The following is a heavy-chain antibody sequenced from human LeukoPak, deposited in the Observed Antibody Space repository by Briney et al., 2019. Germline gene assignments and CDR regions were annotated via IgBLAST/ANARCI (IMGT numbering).Heavy chain of an antibody. V-gene: IGHV3-53*01. CDR2: IYSGGST. D-gene: IGHD2-21*01. CDR1: GFTVSSNY. J-gene: IGHJ3*02. Sequence: GGPLRLSCAASGFTVSSNYMSWVRQAPGKGLEWVSVIYSGGSTYYADSVKGRFAISRHNSKNTLYLQMNSLRAEDTAVYYCARGVVVLHWRDAFDIWGQGTMVTVSS. CDR3: ARGVVVLHWRDAFDI.